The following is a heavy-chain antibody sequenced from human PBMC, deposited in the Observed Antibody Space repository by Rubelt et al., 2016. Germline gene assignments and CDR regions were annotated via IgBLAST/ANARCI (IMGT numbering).Heavy chain of an antibody. V-gene: IGHV3-72*01. Sequence: EVQLVESGGGLVQPGGSLRLSCAASGFTFSDHSMDWVRQAPGKGLEWVGRARNKANSYTTEYAASVKGRFTISRDDSKNSLYLQMNSLKTEDTARYYCTRVPTSYYGMDVWGQGTTVTVSS. CDR1: GFTFSDHS. CDR3: TRVPTSYYGMDV. J-gene: IGHJ6*02. CDR2: ARNKANSYTT.